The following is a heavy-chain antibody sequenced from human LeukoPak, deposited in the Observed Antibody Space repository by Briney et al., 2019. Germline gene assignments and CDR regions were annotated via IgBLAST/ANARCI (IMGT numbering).Heavy chain of an antibody. V-gene: IGHV4-30-4*08. D-gene: IGHD2-2*02. CDR2: IYYSGST. Sequence: SETLSLTCTVSGGSISSGDYYWSWIRQPPGKGLEWIGYIYYSGSTYYNPSLKSRVTISVDTSKNQFSLKLSSVTAADTAVYYCSRDWRVYCSSTSCYTSYWYFDLWGRGTLVTVSS. CDR1: GGSISSGDYY. J-gene: IGHJ2*01. CDR3: SRDWRVYCSSTSCYTSYWYFDL.